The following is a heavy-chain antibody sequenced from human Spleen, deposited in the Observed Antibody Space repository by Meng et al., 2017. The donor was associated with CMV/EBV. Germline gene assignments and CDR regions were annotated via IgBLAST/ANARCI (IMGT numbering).Heavy chain of an antibody. Sequence: ASVKVSCKTSGYSFTGYFIHWVRQAPGQGLEWMGLMNTNSGGTHSAQKFQGRVAMTRDTSISTAYMEFSRLRSDDTAVYYCARGYVIRGVMSDHWGQGTLVTVSS. D-gene: IGHD3-10*01. V-gene: IGHV1-2*02. J-gene: IGHJ4*02. CDR2: MNTNSGGT. CDR1: GYSFTGYF. CDR3: ARGYVIRGVMSDH.